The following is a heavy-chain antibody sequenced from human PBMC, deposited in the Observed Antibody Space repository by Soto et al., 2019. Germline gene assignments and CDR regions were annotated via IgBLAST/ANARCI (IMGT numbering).Heavy chain of an antibody. J-gene: IGHJ5*01. CDR2: IYYTGRT. D-gene: IGHD3-16*01. V-gene: IGHV4-39*01. CDR3: AWQRLDVSNSVDS. CDR1: VGSLGSSNYY. Sequence: SETVSLTCSVSVGSLGSSNYYWGWIRQPPGKGLEWIGSIYYTGRTYDNPSLRSRVTISIDTAKSQFALRLRSVTAADTAVYYCAWQRLDVSNSVDSCGQGTLGTVSS.